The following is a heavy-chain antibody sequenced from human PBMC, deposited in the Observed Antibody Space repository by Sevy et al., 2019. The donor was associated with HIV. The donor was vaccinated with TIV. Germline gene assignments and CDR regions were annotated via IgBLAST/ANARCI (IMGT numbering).Heavy chain of an antibody. CDR1: GGSISSYY. Sequence: SETLSLTCTVPGGSISSYYWSWIRQPPGKGLEWIGYIYYSGSTNYNPSLKSRVTISVDTSKNQFFLKLTSVTAADTAVYYCARDRGKSRGWFDPWGQGTMVTVSS. D-gene: IGHD3-10*01. CDR2: IYYSGST. CDR3: ARDRGKSRGWFDP. J-gene: IGHJ5*02. V-gene: IGHV4-59*01.